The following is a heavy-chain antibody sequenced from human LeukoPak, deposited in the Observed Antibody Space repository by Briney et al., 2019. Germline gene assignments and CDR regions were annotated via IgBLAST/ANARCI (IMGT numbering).Heavy chain of an antibody. D-gene: IGHD2-21*01. V-gene: IGHV1-18*01. J-gene: IGHJ4*02. CDR3: ARSRVKPSNYFDY. CDR2: ISAYSGNT. CDR1: GYTFTSYG. Sequence: ASVTVSCTASGYTFTSYGMSWVRQAPGQGLEWMGWISAYSGNTNYAQKLQGRVTMTTDTSTSTAYMELRSLRSDDTAVYYCARSRVKPSNYFDYWGQGTLVTVSS.